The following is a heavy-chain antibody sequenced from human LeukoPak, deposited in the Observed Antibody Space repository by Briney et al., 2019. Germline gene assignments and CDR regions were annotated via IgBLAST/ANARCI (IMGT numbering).Heavy chain of an antibody. CDR3: ARVLGIQLWGSSDY. CDR2: ISAYNGNT. V-gene: IGHV1-18*01. CDR1: GYTFTSYG. Sequence: ASVKVSCKASGYTFTSYGITWVRPATGQGLEWMGWISAYNGNTNYAQKFQDRVTMTTDTSTSTAYMELRSLRSDDTAMYYCARVLGIQLWGSSDYWGQGTLVTVSS. D-gene: IGHD5-18*01. J-gene: IGHJ4*02.